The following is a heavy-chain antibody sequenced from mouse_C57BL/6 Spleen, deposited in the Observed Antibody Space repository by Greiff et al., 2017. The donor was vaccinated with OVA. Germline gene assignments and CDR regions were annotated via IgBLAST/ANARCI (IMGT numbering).Heavy chain of an antibody. CDR2: IYPGDGDT. J-gene: IGHJ4*01. D-gene: IGHD2-1*01. CDR3: ARDRLYRNSRFDYYAMDY. Sequence: VKLMESGPELVKPGASVKISCKASGYAFSSSWMNWVKQRPGKGLEWIGRIYPGDGDTNYNGKFKGKATLTADKSSSTAYMQLSSLTSEDSAVYFCARDRLYRNSRFDYYAMDYWGQGTSVTVSS. V-gene: IGHV1-82*01. CDR1: GYAFSSSW.